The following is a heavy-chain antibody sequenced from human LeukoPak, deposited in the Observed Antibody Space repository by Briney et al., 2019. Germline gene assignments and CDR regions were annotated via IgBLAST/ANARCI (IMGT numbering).Heavy chain of an antibody. J-gene: IGHJ4*02. D-gene: IGHD6-13*01. CDR1: GGSISSYY. CDR3: ASPAAPYSSSYNFDY. V-gene: IGHV4-59*01. CDR2: IYYSGST. Sequence: SETLSLTCTVSGGSISSYYWSWIRQPPGKGLEWIGYIYYSGSTNYNPSLKSRVTISVDTSKNQFSLKLSSVTAADTAVYYCASPAAPYSSSYNFDYWGQGTLVTVSS.